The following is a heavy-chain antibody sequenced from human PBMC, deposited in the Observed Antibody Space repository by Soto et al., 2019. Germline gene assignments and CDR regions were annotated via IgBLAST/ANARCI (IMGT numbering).Heavy chain of an antibody. J-gene: IGHJ4*02. CDR2: VSSSGSNV. Sequence: EVQLVESGGGLVQPGGSLRLSCAASGFTFSTYNMNWVRQAPGKGLEWVSYVSSSGSNVYSADSVKGRFTISRDNAKNSLFLQMNSLRAEDTAVYYCARALCGGSCYFDYWGQGTLVTVSS. V-gene: IGHV3-48*01. CDR1: GFTFSTYN. D-gene: IGHD2-21*01. CDR3: ARALCGGSCYFDY.